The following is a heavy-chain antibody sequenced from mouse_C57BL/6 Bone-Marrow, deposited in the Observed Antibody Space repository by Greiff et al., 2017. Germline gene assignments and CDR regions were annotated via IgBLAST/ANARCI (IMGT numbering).Heavy chain of an antibody. CDR3: ARVEEFYYGSSYGYFDV. CDR2: IWTGGGT. V-gene: IGHV2-9-1*01. CDR1: GFSLTSYA. Sequence: VQLQQSGPGLVAPSQSLSITCTVSGFSLTSYAISWVRQPPGKGLEWLGVIWTGGGTNYNSALKSRLSISKDNSKSQVFLKMNSLQTDDTARYYCARVEEFYYGSSYGYFDVWGTGTTVTVSS. D-gene: IGHD1-1*01. J-gene: IGHJ1*03.